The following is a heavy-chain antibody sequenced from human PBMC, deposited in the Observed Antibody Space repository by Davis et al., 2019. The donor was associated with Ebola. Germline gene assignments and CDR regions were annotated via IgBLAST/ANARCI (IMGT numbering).Heavy chain of an antibody. D-gene: IGHD4-17*01. J-gene: IGHJ4*02. Sequence: SGPTLVTPTETLTPTCTVSGFSLSNARMGVSWIRQPPGKALECLAHIFSNDEKSYSTSLKSRLTISKDTSKSQVVLTMTNMDPVDTATYYCARTPGRGDYYFDYWGQGTLVTVSS. CDR1: GFSLSNARMG. CDR2: IFSNDEK. CDR3: ARTPGRGDYYFDY. V-gene: IGHV2-26*01.